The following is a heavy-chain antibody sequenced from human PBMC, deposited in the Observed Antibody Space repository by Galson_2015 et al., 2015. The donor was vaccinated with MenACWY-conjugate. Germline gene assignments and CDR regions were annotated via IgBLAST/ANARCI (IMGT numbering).Heavy chain of an antibody. CDR2: ISRDGTT. D-gene: IGHD6-6*01. J-gene: IGHJ5*02. CDR3: AREFRAQGSST. V-gene: IGHV4-34*01. Sequence: SETLSLTCAVYGGSFSGSWWSWIRQPPGKGLEWIGEISRDGTTSYSASLKSRVTISADTSKSLFSLTVRSVTAADTAFYYCAREFRAQGSSTWGQGTLVTVSS. CDR1: GGSFSGSW.